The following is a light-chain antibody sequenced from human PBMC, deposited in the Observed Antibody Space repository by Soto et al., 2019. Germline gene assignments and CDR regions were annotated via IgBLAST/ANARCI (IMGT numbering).Light chain of an antibody. CDR1: QDITNY. CDR2: DAS. V-gene: IGKV1-33*01. Sequence: IQKTQSPSSLSASVGDRVTIDCQASQDITNYLNWYQQKPGKAPQLLIYDASNLETGVPSRFSGSGSGTDFTFTISSLQPEDIATYYCQQYDYLPLTFGGGNKVVIE. CDR3: QQYDYLPLT. J-gene: IGKJ4*01.